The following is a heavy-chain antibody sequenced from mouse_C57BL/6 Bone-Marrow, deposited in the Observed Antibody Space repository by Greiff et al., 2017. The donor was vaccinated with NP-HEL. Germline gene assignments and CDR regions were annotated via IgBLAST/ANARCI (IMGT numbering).Heavy chain of an antibody. CDR3: ARPPLNYYGSPAWFAY. V-gene: IGHV1-19*01. Sequence: VQLQQSGPVLVKPGASVKMSCKASGYTFTDYYMNWVKQSHGKSLEWIGVINPYNGGTSYNQKFKGKATLTVDKSSSTAYMELNSLTSEDSAVYYCARPPLNYYGSPAWFAYWGQGTLVTVSA. CDR2: INPYNGGT. D-gene: IGHD1-1*01. CDR1: GYTFTDYY. J-gene: IGHJ3*01.